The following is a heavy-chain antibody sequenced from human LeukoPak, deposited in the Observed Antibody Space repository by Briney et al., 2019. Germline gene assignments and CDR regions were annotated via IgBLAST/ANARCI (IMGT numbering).Heavy chain of an antibody. CDR1: GFTFNNYG. J-gene: IGHJ4*02. CDR3: AKDRETTASGTFDY. V-gene: IGHV3-30*18. D-gene: IGHD6-13*01. CDR2: ISDDGRHK. Sequence: GGSLRLSCAASGFTFNNYGIHYVRQAPGKRLEWVAVISDDGRHKNYADSVKGRFTISRDNSNNTLYLQMNSLRVEDTGVYYCAKDRETTASGTFDYWGQGTLVTVSS.